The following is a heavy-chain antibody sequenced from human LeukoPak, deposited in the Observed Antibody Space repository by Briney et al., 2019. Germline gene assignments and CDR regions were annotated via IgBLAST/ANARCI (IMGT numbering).Heavy chain of an antibody. CDR2: IYYSGST. Sequence: SETLSLTCTVSGGSISSSSYYWGWIRQPPGKGLEWIGSIYYSGSTYYNPSLKSRVTISVDTSKNQFSLKLSSVTAADTAVYYCARGPTTVTTWAYYYYMDVWGKGTTVTVSS. D-gene: IGHD4-11*01. J-gene: IGHJ6*03. CDR1: GGSISSSSYY. V-gene: IGHV4-39*07. CDR3: ARGPTTVTTWAYYYYMDV.